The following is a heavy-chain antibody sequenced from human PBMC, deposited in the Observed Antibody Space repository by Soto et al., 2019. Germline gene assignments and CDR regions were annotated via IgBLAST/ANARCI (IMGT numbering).Heavy chain of an antibody. V-gene: IGHV4-34*01. Sequence: TLSRRCAGQGGSVSGYDGSLIRQPPGKGLEWIGEINHSGSTNYNPSLKSRVTISVDTSKNQFSLKLSSVTAADTAVHYCARGKKYYGSGVVGGMDVWGQGT. D-gene: IGHD3-10*01. J-gene: IGHJ6*02. CDR2: INHSGST. CDR1: GGSVSGYD. CDR3: ARGKKYYGSGVVGGMDV.